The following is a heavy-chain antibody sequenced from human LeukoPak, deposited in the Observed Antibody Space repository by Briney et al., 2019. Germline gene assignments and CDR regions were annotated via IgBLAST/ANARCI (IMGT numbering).Heavy chain of an antibody. D-gene: IGHD2-2*01. J-gene: IGHJ3*02. CDR2: ISWDGGGT. CDR1: GFTFDDYA. CDR3: AKAQWGDIVVVPAARADAFDI. Sequence: PGGSLRLSCAPSGFTFDDYAMHWVRQAPGKGLKWVSLISWDGGGTYYADCVKGRFTISRDNSKNSLQLQMNSLRAEDTALYYCAKAQWGDIVVVPAARADAFDIWGQGTMVTVFS. V-gene: IGHV3-43D*04.